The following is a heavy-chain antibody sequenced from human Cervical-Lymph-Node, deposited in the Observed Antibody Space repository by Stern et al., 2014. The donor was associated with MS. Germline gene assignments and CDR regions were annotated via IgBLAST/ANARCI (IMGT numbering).Heavy chain of an antibody. V-gene: IGHV1-69*01. J-gene: IGHJ6*02. CDR3: ARGTYYYDSSGYYVSYYYYYGMDV. CDR1: GGTFSSYA. CDR2: IIPIFGTA. D-gene: IGHD3-22*01. Sequence: QVQLVESGAEVKKPGSSVKVSCKASGGTFSSYAISWVRQAPGQGLEWMGGIIPIFGTANYEQKFQGRVTITADESTSTAYMELSSLRSEDTAVYYCARGTYYYDSSGYYVSYYYYYGMDVWGQGTTVTVSS.